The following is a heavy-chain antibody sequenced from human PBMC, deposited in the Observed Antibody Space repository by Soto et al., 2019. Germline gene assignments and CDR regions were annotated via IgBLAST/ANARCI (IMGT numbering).Heavy chain of an antibody. CDR1: GGSISSSNW. V-gene: IGHV4-4*02. CDR3: ASLGGAKYYYDSSGYYYPHFQH. D-gene: IGHD3-22*01. CDR2: IYHSGST. Sequence: SETLSLTCAVSGGSISSSNWWSWVRQPPGKGLEWIGEIYHSGSTNYNPSLKSRVTISVDKSKNQFSLKLSSVTAADTAVYYCASLGGAKYYYDSSGYYYPHFQHWGQGTLVTVSS. J-gene: IGHJ1*01.